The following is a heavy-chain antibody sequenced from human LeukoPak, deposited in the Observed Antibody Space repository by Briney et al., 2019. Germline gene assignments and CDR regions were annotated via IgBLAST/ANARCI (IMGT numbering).Heavy chain of an antibody. D-gene: IGHD6-19*01. CDR2: ISYSGST. V-gene: IGHV4-59*08. CDR3: VRHVLSSGWSAHFDF. Sequence: PSETLSLTCTVSGASISSYDWSWIRQPPGMGLEWIGYISYSGSTNYNPSLKSRVTISIDTSKNQFSLKVNSVTAADTAVYFCVRHVLSSGWSAHFDFWGQGTLVTVSS. J-gene: IGHJ4*02. CDR1: GASISSYD.